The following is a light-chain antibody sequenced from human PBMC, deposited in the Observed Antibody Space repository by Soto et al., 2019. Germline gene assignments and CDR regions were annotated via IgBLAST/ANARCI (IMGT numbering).Light chain of an antibody. CDR3: HHYHNWPMT. Sequence: EIVMTQSPATLSVSPGQRATLSCRASESFSSHLAWYQQKPGQAPRLLIYDSSTRATGIPARFSGSESGTEFTLTISSLQSEDFAVYYCHHYHNWPMTFGQGTRLEI. CDR2: DSS. CDR1: ESFSSH. V-gene: IGKV3-15*01. J-gene: IGKJ5*01.